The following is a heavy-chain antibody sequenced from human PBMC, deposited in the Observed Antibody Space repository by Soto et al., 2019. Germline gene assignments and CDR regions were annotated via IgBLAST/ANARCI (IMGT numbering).Heavy chain of an antibody. D-gene: IGHD2-15*01. J-gene: IGHJ4*02. Sequence: PSETLSLTCTVSGGSISNYYWSWIRQPPGKGLEWIGYMYYSGSTNYNPSLKSRVTISVDTSKNQFSLKLSSVTAADTAVYYCARAGAATLSDYWGQGTLVTSPQ. CDR1: GGSISNYY. CDR2: MYYSGST. CDR3: ARAGAATLSDY. V-gene: IGHV4-59*01.